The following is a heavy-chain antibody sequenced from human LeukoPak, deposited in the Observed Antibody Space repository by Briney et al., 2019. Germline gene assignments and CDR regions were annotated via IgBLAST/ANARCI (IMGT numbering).Heavy chain of an antibody. CDR1: GITLSNYG. Sequence: GGSLRLSCAGSGITLSNYGMSWVRQALGKGLEWVAGLSGSGGGTNYADSVQGRFTISRDNPKNTLYLQMNSLRAEDTAVYFCAKRGVVIRVFLVGFHKEAYYFDSWGQGALVTVSS. CDR2: LSGSGGGT. J-gene: IGHJ4*02. CDR3: AKRGVVIRVFLVGFHKEAYYFDS. D-gene: IGHD3-10*01. V-gene: IGHV3-23*01.